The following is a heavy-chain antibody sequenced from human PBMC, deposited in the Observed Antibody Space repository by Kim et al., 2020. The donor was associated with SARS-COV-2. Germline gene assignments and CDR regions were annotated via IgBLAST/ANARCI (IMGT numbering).Heavy chain of an antibody. V-gene: IGHV3-23*01. CDR3: AKVGKAIAAAASAY. D-gene: IGHD6-13*01. J-gene: IGHJ4*02. Sequence: SVKGRFTISRDNSKNTLYLQMNSLRAEHTAVYYCAKVGKAIAAAASAYWGQGTLVTVSS.